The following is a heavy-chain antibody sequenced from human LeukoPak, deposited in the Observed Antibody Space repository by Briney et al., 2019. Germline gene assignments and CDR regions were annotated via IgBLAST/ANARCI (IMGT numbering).Heavy chain of an antibody. V-gene: IGHV4-4*07. Sequence: SETLSLTCTVSGGSISIYYWSWIRRPAGRGLEWIGRFYASGTTNTSPSLKSRVTMSVDTSKNQFSLKLSSVTAADTAVYYCAKDSSTWGNLAGHFDSWGQGTLVTVSS. CDR2: FYASGTT. J-gene: IGHJ4*02. D-gene: IGHD6-13*01. CDR1: GGSISIYY. CDR3: AKDSSTWGNLAGHFDS.